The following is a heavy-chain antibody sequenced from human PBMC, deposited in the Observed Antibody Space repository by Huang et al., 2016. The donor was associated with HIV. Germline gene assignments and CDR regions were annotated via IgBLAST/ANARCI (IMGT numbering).Heavy chain of an antibody. D-gene: IGHD3-10*01. CDR3: ARPKMTATPSDSSWSYFDF. V-gene: IGHV4-34*01. Sequence: QVRLEQWGPNLLKPSDTLSLKCAVYGGSFSDYFWTWIRQSPVKGLEWIGEVKHRGRATHNPALRSRVSMSVDSSKKQFYLNLTSVTAADTAVYFCARPKMTATPSDSSWSYFDFWGRGTPVTVSS. J-gene: IGHJ4*02. CDR2: VKHRGRA. CDR1: GGSFSDYF.